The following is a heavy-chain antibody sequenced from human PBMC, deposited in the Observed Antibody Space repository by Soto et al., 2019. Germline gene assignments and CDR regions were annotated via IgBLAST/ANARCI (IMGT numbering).Heavy chain of an antibody. CDR3: AKDMGAVAGQAFDY. J-gene: IGHJ4*01. Sequence: GGSLRLSCAASGFTFDDYAMHWFRQAPGKGLEWVSGISWNSGSIGYADSVKGRFTISRDNAKNSLYLQMNSLRAEDTALYYCAKDMGAVAGQAFDYWGQGTLVTVSS. CDR2: ISWNSGSI. V-gene: IGHV3-9*01. CDR1: GFTFDDYA. D-gene: IGHD6-19*01.